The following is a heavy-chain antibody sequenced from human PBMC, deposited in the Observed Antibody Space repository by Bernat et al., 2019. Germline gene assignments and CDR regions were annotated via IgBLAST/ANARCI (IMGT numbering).Heavy chain of an antibody. Sequence: VQLVESGGGVVQPGRSLTLSCTASGFIFSSYAMHWVRQAPGKGLEWVSAISGSGGSTYYADSVKGRFTISRDNSKNTLYLQMNSLRAEDTAVYYCAGGMGRAPPKYWGQGTLVTVSS. J-gene: IGHJ4*02. V-gene: IGHV3-23*04. CDR3: AGGMGRAPPKY. CDR1: GFIFSSYA. D-gene: IGHD1-14*01. CDR2: ISGSGGST.